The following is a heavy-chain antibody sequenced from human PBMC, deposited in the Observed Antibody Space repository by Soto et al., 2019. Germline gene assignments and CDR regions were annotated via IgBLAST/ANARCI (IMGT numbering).Heavy chain of an antibody. CDR1: GYSFTSYW. CDR3: ARHRQVGYSSGSWYFDL. V-gene: IGHV5-10-1*03. Sequence: EVQLVQSGAEVKKPGESLRISCKGSGYSFTSYWISWVRQMPGKGLEWMGRIDPSDSYTNYSPSFQGHVTISADKSISTTYLQWSSLQASDTAMYYCARHRQVGYSSGSWYFDLWGRGTLVTVSS. D-gene: IGHD6-19*01. CDR2: IDPSDSYT. J-gene: IGHJ2*01.